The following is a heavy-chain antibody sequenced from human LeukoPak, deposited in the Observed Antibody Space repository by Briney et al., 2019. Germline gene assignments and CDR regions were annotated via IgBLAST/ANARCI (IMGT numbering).Heavy chain of an antibody. CDR3: ARDGGYYDTPDAFDI. D-gene: IGHD3-22*01. Sequence: PGGSLRLSCAASGFTFSSYAMHWVRQAPGKGLEWVAVISYDGSNKYYADSVKGRFTISRDNSKNTLYLQMNSLRAEDTAVYYCARDGGYYDTPDAFDIWGQGTMVTVSS. CDR1: GFTFSSYA. V-gene: IGHV3-30-3*01. J-gene: IGHJ3*02. CDR2: ISYDGSNK.